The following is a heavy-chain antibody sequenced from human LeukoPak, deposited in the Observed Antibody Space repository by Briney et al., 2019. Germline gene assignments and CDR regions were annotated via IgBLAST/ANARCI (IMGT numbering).Heavy chain of an antibody. V-gene: IGHV4-59*01. Sequence: PSETLSLTCAVSGASIDSYYWSWIRQPPGKGLEWIGHIYYSGNTKYNPSLESRVSISIYTSRNQLSLKLTSVTAADTGVYYCATGIAAALLTFDFWGQGVLVTVSS. CDR3: ATGIAAALLTFDF. CDR1: GASIDSYY. D-gene: IGHD6-13*01. CDR2: IYYSGNT. J-gene: IGHJ4*02.